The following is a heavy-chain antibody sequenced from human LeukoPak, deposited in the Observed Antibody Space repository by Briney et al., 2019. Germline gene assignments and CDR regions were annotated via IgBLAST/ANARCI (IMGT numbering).Heavy chain of an antibody. D-gene: IGHD2-21*02. Sequence: SETLSLTCAVYSGSCSGYYWRWNRQPPGKGLEWGGEINHSGSNNYNPSLKRGVTISVETSKKQFTLKRSSVTAAHTAVYYCARGSIRSWVVTAILRGGYFDYWGQGTLVTVSS. CDR2: INHSGSN. CDR1: SGSCSGYY. J-gene: IGHJ4*02. CDR3: ARGSIRSWVVTAILRGGYFDY. V-gene: IGHV4-34*01.